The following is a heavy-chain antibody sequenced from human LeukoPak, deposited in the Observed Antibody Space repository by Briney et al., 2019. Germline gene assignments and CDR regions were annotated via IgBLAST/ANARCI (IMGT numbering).Heavy chain of an antibody. D-gene: IGHD5-18*01. CDR2: IRYDGSNK. V-gene: IGHV3-30*02. Sequence: GGSLRLSCAASGFTFSSYGMHWVRQAPGKGLEWVAFIRYDGSNKYYADSVKGRFTISRDNSKNTLYLQMNSLRAEDTAVYYCARAKMDPVFTAMAPWGYYYYYGMDVWGQGTTVTVSS. CDR1: GFTFSSYG. CDR3: ARAKMDPVFTAMAPWGYYYYYGMDV. J-gene: IGHJ6*02.